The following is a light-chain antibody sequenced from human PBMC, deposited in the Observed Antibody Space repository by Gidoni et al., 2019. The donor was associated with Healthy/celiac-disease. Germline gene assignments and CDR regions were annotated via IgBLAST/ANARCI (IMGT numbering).Light chain of an antibody. J-gene: IGKJ5*01. Sequence: DIQMPQSPSSLPASVGDRVTITCQASQDISNYLIWYQQKPGKAPKLLIYDASNLETGVPSRFSGSGSGTDFTFTISSLQPEDIATYYCQQYDNLPITFGQGTRLEIK. V-gene: IGKV1-33*01. CDR1: QDISNY. CDR3: QQYDNLPIT. CDR2: DAS.